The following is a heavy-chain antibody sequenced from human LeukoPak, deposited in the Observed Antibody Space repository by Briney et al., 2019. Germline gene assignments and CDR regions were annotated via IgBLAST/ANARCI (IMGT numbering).Heavy chain of an antibody. V-gene: IGHV4-4*07. CDR3: ARGRAFDI. Sequence: PSETLSLTCTVSGGSISSCYWSWIRQPAGKGLEWIGRIDTSGNTNYKPSLKSRVTISVDTSKNQFSLKLSSVTAADTAVYYCARGRAFDIWGQGTMVTVSS. CDR1: GGSISSCY. J-gene: IGHJ3*02. CDR2: IDTSGNT.